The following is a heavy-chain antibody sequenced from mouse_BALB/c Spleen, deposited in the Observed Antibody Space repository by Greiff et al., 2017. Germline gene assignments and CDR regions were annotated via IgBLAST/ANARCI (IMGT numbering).Heavy chain of an antibody. Sequence: QVQLQQSGPGLVQPSQSLSITCTVSGFLLTSYGVHWVRQSPGKGLEWLGVIWSGGSTDYNAAFISRLSISKDNSKSQVFFKMNSLQANDTDIYYCARGGDYDWIAYWGQGTLVTVSA. CDR3: ARGGDYDWIAY. CDR2: IWSGGST. CDR1: GFLLTSYG. V-gene: IGHV2-2*02. D-gene: IGHD2-4*01. J-gene: IGHJ3*01.